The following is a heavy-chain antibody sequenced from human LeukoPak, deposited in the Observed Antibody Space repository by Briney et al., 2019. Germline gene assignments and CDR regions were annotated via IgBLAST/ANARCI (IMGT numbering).Heavy chain of an antibody. CDR1: GFSLSTSGVG. V-gene: IGHV2-5*02. Sequence: SGPTLVKPTQTLTLTCTFSGFSLSTSGVGVGWIRQPPGQALEWLALIYWDDDNRYSPSLQSRPTITKDTSKNQVVLTMTNMDPVDTATYYCAHRGRTGALVDYWGQGILVTVSS. CDR2: IYWDDDN. J-gene: IGHJ4*02. CDR3: AHRGRTGALVDY. D-gene: IGHD1-1*01.